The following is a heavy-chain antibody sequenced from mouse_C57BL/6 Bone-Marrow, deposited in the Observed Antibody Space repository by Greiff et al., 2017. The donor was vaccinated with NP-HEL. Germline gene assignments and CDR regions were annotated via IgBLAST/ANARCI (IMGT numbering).Heavy chain of an antibody. Sequence: EVMLVESGGGLVKPGGSLKLSCAASGFTFSDYGMHWVRQAPEKGLEWVAYISSGSSTIYYADTVKGRFTISRDNAKNTLFLQMTSLRSEDTAMYYCARDPVVATDWYFDVWGTGTTVTVSS. CDR2: ISSGSSTI. J-gene: IGHJ1*03. D-gene: IGHD1-1*01. CDR3: ARDPVVATDWYFDV. V-gene: IGHV5-17*01. CDR1: GFTFSDYG.